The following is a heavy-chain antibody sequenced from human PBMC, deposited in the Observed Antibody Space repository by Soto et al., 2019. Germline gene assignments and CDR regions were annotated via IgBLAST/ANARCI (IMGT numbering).Heavy chain of an antibody. CDR2: ISAYNGNT. D-gene: IGHD3-3*01. Sequence: QVQLVQSGAEVKKPGASVKVSCKASGYTFTSYGISWVRQAPGQGLEWMGWISAYNGNTNYAQKLQGRVTMTTDTSTSTAYMELRSLRSDDTAVYYCARGLVSYYDFWSAKIMGFDPWGQGTLVTVSS. CDR1: GYTFTSYG. CDR3: ARGLVSYYDFWSAKIMGFDP. J-gene: IGHJ5*02. V-gene: IGHV1-18*04.